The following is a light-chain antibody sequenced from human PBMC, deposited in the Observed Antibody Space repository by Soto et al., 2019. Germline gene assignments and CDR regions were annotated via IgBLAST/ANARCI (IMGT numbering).Light chain of an antibody. CDR1: QSVSSD. J-gene: IGKJ2*01. CDR3: QQYTSWPLYT. Sequence: EIVMTQSPATLSVSPGERATLSCRASQSVSSDLAWYQQKPGQAPRLLIFGASNRASGIPARFSGSGSGTEFTLTISSLQSEDLAVYYCQQYTSWPLYTFGQGTNLEIK. CDR2: GAS. V-gene: IGKV3-15*01.